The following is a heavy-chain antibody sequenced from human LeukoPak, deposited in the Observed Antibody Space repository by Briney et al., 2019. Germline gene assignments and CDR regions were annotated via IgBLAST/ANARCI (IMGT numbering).Heavy chain of an antibody. D-gene: IGHD3-22*01. CDR3: ARAFIRGDSSGYHAFDI. Sequence: GGSLRLSCAASGFTFSNHAMNWVRQAPGKGLEWVSIISGSGSVTYYADSVKGRFTISRDNSKNTLYLQMNSLRAEDTAVYYCARAFIRGDSSGYHAFDIWGQGTMVTVSS. J-gene: IGHJ3*02. CDR2: ISGSGSVT. V-gene: IGHV3-23*01. CDR1: GFTFSNHA.